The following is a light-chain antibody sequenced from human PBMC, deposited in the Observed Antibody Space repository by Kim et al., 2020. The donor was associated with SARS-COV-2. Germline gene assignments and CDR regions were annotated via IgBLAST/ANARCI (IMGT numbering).Light chain of an antibody. V-gene: IGLV2-14*03. CDR2: DVS. CDR1: SSDVGCYNY. CDR3: SSYTSSSTLVV. J-gene: IGLJ2*01. Sequence: QSALTQPASVSGSPGQSITISCTGTSSDVGCYNYVSWFQQHPGKAPKLMIYDVSNRPSGVSNRFSGSKSGNTASLTISGLQAEDEGDYYCSSYTSSSTLVVFGGGTKLTVL.